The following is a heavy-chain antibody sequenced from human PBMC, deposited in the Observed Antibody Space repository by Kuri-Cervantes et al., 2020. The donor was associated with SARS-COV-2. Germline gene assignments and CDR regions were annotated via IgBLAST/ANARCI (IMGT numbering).Heavy chain of an antibody. D-gene: IGHD6-19*01. CDR3: AKIAVAGTFDY. Sequence: GESLKISCAASRFTFSSYAMSWVRQAPGKGLEWVSAISGSGGSTYYADSVKGRFTISRDNSKNTLYLQMNSLRAEDTAVYYCAKIAVAGTFDYWGQGTLVTVSS. V-gene: IGHV3-23*01. CDR2: ISGSGGST. CDR1: RFTFSSYA. J-gene: IGHJ4*02.